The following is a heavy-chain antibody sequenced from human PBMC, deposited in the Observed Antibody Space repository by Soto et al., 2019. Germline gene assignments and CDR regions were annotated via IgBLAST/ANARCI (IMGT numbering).Heavy chain of an antibody. CDR1: GYRFSYYY. CDR2: MNPNSGDT. J-gene: IGHJ6*03. Sequence: QVQLVQSGAAVKKPGASVTVSCKASGYRFSYYYLHWVRQAPGQGPEWMGWMNPNSGDTKDALKFKGRVTMTRDTSVRTAFMELNWLKSDDTAVYYCARESGGATATLDYYYFYMDVWGIGTTVTVSS. V-gene: IGHV1-2*02. CDR3: ARESGGATATLDYYYFYMDV. D-gene: IGHD5-12*01.